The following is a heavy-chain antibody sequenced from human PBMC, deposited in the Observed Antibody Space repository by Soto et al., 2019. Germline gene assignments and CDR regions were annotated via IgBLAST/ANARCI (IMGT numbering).Heavy chain of an antibody. CDR1: GGTFSSYA. V-gene: IGHV1-69*13. D-gene: IGHD6-19*01. J-gene: IGHJ6*02. CDR3: AREAYSSGWYRTKYYYGMDV. Sequence: ASVKVSCKASGGTFSSYAISWVRQAPGQGLEWMGGIIPIFGTANYAQKFQGRVTITADESTSTAYMELSSLRSEDTAVYYCAREAYSSGWYRTKYYYGMDVWGQGTTVTVSS. CDR2: IIPIFGTA.